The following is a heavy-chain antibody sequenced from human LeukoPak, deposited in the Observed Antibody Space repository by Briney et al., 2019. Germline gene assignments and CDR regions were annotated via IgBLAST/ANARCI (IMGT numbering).Heavy chain of an antibody. V-gene: IGHV1-2*06. CDR2: INPNSGGT. Sequence: GASVKVSCKASGYTFTGYYMHWVRQAPGQGLEWMGRINPNSGGTNYAQKFQGRVTMTRDTSISTAYMELSRLRSDDTAVYYCATDPYRIAVAGKDWFDPWGQGTLVTVSS. J-gene: IGHJ5*02. D-gene: IGHD6-19*01. CDR3: ATDPYRIAVAGKDWFDP. CDR1: GYTFTGYY.